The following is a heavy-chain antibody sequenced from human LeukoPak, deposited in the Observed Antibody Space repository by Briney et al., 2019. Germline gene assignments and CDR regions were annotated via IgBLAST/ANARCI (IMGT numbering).Heavy chain of an antibody. V-gene: IGHV1-18*01. J-gene: IGHJ5*02. Sequence: ASVKVSCKASGYTFTSYGISWVRQAHGQGLEWMGWISAYNGNTNYAQKLQGRVTMTRNTSISTAYMELSSLRSEDTAVYYCARRGSWSNWFDPWGQGTLVTVSS. CDR1: GYTFTSYG. CDR2: ISAYNGNT. CDR3: ARRGSWSNWFDP. D-gene: IGHD6-13*01.